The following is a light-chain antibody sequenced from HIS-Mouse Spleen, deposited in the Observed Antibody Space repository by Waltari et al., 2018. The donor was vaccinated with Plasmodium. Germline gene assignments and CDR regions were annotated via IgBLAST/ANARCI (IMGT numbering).Light chain of an antibody. Sequence: DIQMTQSPSTLSASVGDRVTITCRASQSISSWLAWYQQKPGKAPKLLFYKASSLESGVPSRFSGSGSGTEFTLTISRLQPDDFATYYCQQYNSYWTFGQGTKVEIK. V-gene: IGKV1-5*03. CDR3: QQYNSYWT. CDR2: KAS. J-gene: IGKJ1*01. CDR1: QSISSW.